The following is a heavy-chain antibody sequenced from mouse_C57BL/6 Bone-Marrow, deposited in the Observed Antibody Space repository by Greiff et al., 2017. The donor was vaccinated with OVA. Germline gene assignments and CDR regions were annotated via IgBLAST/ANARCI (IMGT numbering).Heavy chain of an antibody. CDR3: ARYIGNLFFDV. CDR2: IRNKANGYTT. V-gene: IGHV7-3*01. J-gene: IGHJ1*03. D-gene: IGHD1-1*01. CDR1: GFTFTDYY. Sequence: EVKVEESGGGLVQPGGSLSLSCAASGFTFTDYYMSWVRQPPGKALEWLGFIRNKANGYTTEYSASVKGRFTISRDNSQSILYLQMNALRAEDSATYDCARYIGNLFFDVWGTGTTVTVSS.